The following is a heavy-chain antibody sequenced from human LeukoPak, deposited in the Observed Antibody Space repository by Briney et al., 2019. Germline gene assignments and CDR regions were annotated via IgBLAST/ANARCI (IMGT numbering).Heavy chain of an antibody. CDR2: IYHSGST. J-gene: IGHJ5*02. V-gene: IGHV4-30-2*01. D-gene: IGHD4-17*01. Sequence: TLSLTCTVSGGSISSGGYYWSWIRQPPGKGLEWIGYIYHSGSTYYNPSLKSRVTISVDRSKNQFSLKLSSVTAADTAVYYCAREAATVTTPNWFDPWGQGTLVTVSS. CDR3: AREAATVTTPNWFDP. CDR1: GGSISSGGYY.